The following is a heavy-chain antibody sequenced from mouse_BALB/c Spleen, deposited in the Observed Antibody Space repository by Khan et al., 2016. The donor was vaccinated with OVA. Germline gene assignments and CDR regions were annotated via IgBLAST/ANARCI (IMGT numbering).Heavy chain of an antibody. J-gene: IGHJ1*01. CDR1: GFTFTDYY. Sequence: EVELVESGGGLVQPGGSLRLSCATSGFTFTDYYMSWVRQPPGKSLEWLGFIRNKAKGYTTEYSAPVKGRFTISRDNYQSIVYIQMNTRRAEDSATYYCARETVVDVYWYFDVWGAGTTVTVSS. CDR3: ARETVVDVYWYFDV. V-gene: IGHV7-3*02. CDR2: IRNKAKGYTT. D-gene: IGHD1-1*01.